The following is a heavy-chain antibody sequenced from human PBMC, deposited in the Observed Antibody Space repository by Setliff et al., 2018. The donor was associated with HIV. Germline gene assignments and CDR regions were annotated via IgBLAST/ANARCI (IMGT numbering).Heavy chain of an antibody. D-gene: IGHD3-10*01. CDR1: GYTFTTYG. CDR3: ARDRAGDAFDI. Sequence: GASVKVSCKASGYTFTTYGINWVRQAPGQGLEWMGWSSAYNGNTNYAQKLQGRVTMTTDTSTSTAYMELRGLRPDDTAVYYCARDRAGDAFDIWGQGTMVTVSS. V-gene: IGHV1-18*01. CDR2: SSAYNGNT. J-gene: IGHJ3*02.